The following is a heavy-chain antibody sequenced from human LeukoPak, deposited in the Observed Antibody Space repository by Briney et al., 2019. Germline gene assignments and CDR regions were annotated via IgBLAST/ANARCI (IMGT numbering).Heavy chain of an antibody. J-gene: IGHJ6*02. CDR3: ARGDSSSWYSPYYYYGMDV. CDR1: GGSFSGYY. Sequence: SETLSLTCAVYGGSFSGYYWSWIRQPPGKGLEWIGEINHSGSSNYNPSLKSRVTISVDTSKNQFSLKLSPVTAADTAVYYCARGDSSSWYSPYYYYGMDVWGQGTTVTVSS. V-gene: IGHV4-34*01. D-gene: IGHD6-6*01. CDR2: INHSGSS.